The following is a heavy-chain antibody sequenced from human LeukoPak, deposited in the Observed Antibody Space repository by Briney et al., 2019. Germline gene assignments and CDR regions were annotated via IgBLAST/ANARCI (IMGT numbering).Heavy chain of an antibody. D-gene: IGHD2-15*01. Sequence: PSETLSLTCTVSGYSISSGYYWGWIRQPPGKGLEWIGSIYHSGSTYSNPSLRSRVTISVDTSKNQFSLKLSSVTAADTAVYYCASFYCSGGSCYQYYYYYMDVWGKGTTVTISS. CDR2: IYHSGST. J-gene: IGHJ6*03. CDR1: GYSISSGYY. CDR3: ASFYCSGGSCYQYYYYYMDV. V-gene: IGHV4-38-2*02.